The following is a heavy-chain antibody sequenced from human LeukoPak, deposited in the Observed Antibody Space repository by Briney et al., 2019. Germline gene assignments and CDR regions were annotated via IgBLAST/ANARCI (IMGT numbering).Heavy chain of an antibody. CDR2: IKSKTDGGTA. CDR1: GFTFSNYW. D-gene: IGHD3-22*01. J-gene: IGHJ4*02. CDR3: TTADSSGRFLIDY. Sequence: PGGSLRLSCAASGFTFSNYWMNWVRQAPGKGLEWVGRIKSKTDGGTADYAAPVKGRFTISRDDSKNTLYLQMNSLKTEDTAVYYCTTADSSGRFLIDYWGQGTLVTVSS. V-gene: IGHV3-15*01.